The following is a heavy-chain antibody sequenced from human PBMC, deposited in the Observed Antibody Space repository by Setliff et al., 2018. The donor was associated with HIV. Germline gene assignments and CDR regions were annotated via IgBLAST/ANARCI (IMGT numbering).Heavy chain of an antibody. J-gene: IGHJ4*02. V-gene: IGHV4-31*03. D-gene: IGHD2-2*03. Sequence: SETLSLTCTVSGDSLSSDYYYWTWIRQHPEKGLEWIGYIYYSGSTLYNPSLRSRLTMSVDTSKNQFSLELSSVTAADTAVYYCARGDGYCSSFSCHGFFDYWGQGTLVTVSS. CDR1: GDSLSSDYYY. CDR2: IYYSGST. CDR3: ARGDGYCSSFSCHGFFDY.